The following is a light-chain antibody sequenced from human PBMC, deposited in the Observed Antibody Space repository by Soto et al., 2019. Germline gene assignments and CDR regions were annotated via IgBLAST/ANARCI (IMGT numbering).Light chain of an antibody. CDR2: DAS. CDR1: ESIATW. Sequence: DVHMTQSPSTLSASVGDRVTITCRASESIATWLAWYQQKPGQAPKLLIYDASRLESGVPSRFSGGGSGTEFTLTISGLQPEDFATYYCQQSFVTPFAFGQGTKLEI. J-gene: IGKJ2*01. CDR3: QQSFVTPFA. V-gene: IGKV1-5*01.